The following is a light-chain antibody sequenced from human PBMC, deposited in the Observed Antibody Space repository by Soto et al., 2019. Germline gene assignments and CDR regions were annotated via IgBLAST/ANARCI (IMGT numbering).Light chain of an antibody. CDR1: SRDVGGYNY. Sequence: QSALTQPASVSGSPGQSITISCTGTSRDVGGYNYVSWYQHHPGKTPKLMIFEVSNRPSGVSNRFSGSKSGNTASLTISGLQDEDEADYYCSSYASTNTVLFCGGTKLTVL. CDR3: SSYASTNTVL. J-gene: IGLJ2*01. CDR2: EVS. V-gene: IGLV2-14*01.